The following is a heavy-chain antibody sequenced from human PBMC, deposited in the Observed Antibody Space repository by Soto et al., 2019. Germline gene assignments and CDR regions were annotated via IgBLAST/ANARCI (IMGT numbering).Heavy chain of an antibody. CDR1: GYPVTAYY. D-gene: IGHD3-3*01. CDR3: ARGGGVGVAGSAAFDM. Sequence: QLHLVQSGAVVKKPGASVTVSCSASGYPVTAYYMHCVRQAPGRGLEWMGGINPATGAAKYTKTCQGRVTMTRDTSTSTVFMELSGLTSEDTAAFYFARGGGVGVAGSAAFDMWGQGTLVTVSS. V-gene: IGHV1-2*02. J-gene: IGHJ3*02. CDR2: INPATGAA.